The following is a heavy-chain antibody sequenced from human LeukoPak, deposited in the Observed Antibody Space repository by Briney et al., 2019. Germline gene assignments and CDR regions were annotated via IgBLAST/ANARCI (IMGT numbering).Heavy chain of an antibody. CDR2: INHSGST. CDR1: GGSFSGYY. Sequence: SETLSLTCAVYGGSFSGYYWSWIRQPPGKGLEWIGEINHSGSTNYNPSLKSRVTISVDTSKIQFSLKLSSVTAADTAVYYCARVEYSSSYSSKNNWFDPWGQGTLVTVSS. V-gene: IGHV4-34*01. J-gene: IGHJ5*02. D-gene: IGHD6-6*01. CDR3: ARVEYSSSYSSKNNWFDP.